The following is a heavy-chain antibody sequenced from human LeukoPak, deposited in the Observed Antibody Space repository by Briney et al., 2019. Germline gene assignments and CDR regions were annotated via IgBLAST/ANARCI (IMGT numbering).Heavy chain of an antibody. Sequence: GGSLRLSCAASGFTFSRYAMSWVRQAPGKGLEWVGRIKSKTDGGTSDYAAPVKGRFTISRDDSKNTLYLQMNSLKTEDTAVYYCTGVSRSSWYDYWGQGTLVTVSS. CDR3: TGVSRSSWYDY. V-gene: IGHV3-15*01. J-gene: IGHJ4*02. CDR2: IKSKTDGGTS. D-gene: IGHD6-13*01. CDR1: GFTFSRYA.